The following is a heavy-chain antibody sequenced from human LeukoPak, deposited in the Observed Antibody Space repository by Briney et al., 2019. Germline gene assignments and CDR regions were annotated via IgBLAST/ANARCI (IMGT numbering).Heavy chain of an antibody. CDR2: IYYSGST. CDR1: GGSISSYY. J-gene: IGHJ4*02. Sequence: PSETLSLTCTVSGGSISSYYWTWIRQPPGKGLEWIGYIYYSGSTNYNPSLKSRVTISVDTSKNQFSLKLTSVTAADTAMYYCARVSRGNSVGGDYWGQGTLVTVSS. CDR3: ARVSRGNSVGGDY. V-gene: IGHV4-59*01. D-gene: IGHD4-23*01.